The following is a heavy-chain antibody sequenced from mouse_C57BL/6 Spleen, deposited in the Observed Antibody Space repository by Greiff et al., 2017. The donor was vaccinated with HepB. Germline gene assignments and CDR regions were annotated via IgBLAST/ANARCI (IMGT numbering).Heavy chain of an antibody. CDR3: ARGQGGYDDYAMDY. J-gene: IGHJ4*01. CDR1: GYAFSSSW. V-gene: IGHV1-82*01. CDR2: IYPGDGDT. Sequence: QVQLQQSGPELVKPGASVKISCKASGYAFSSSWMNWVKQGPGKGLEWIGRIYPGDGDTNYNGKFKGKATLTADKSSSTAYMQLSSLTSEDSAVYFCARGQGGYDDYAMDYWGQGTSVTVSS. D-gene: IGHD2-2*01.